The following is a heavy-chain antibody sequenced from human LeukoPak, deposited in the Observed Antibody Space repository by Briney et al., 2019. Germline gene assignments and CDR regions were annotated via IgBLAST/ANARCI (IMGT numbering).Heavy chain of an antibody. D-gene: IGHD3-16*01. V-gene: IGHV1-18*01. J-gene: IGHJ5*02. Sequence: ASVKVSCEASGFHFGSFGFSWVRQAPGQGLEFMGWISAYSGSTKYAEKFQGRLTMTTDTSTSTAYMELRSLRSDDTAVYFCARDLMQQHILIWGSWGQGTLVTVSS. CDR1: GFHFGSFG. CDR3: ARDLMQQHILIWGS. CDR2: ISAYSGST.